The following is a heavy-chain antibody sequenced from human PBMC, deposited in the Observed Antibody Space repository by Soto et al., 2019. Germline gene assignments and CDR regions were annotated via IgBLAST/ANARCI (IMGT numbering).Heavy chain of an antibody. CDR2: IYYSGST. CDR3: ARGGDTSGWFDP. D-gene: IGHD5-18*01. V-gene: IGHV4-31*03. Sequence: QVQLQESGPGLVKPSQTLSLTCTVSGGSISSGGYYWSWIRQHPGKGLEWIGYIYYSGSTYYNPSLKGRVTLSVDTSKNQFTLKLRSVTAADTAVYYCARGGDTSGWFDPWGQGTLVTVSS. J-gene: IGHJ5*02. CDR1: GGSISSGGYY.